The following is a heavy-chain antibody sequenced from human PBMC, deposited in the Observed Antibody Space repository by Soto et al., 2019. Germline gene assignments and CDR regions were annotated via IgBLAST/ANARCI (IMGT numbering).Heavy chain of an antibody. J-gene: IGHJ4*02. D-gene: IGHD6-6*01. CDR3: ARRTRKYSSSTIFDY. CDR1: GGSISSYY. CDR2: INHSGST. V-gene: IGHV4-34*01. Sequence: PSETLSLTCTVSGGSISSYYWSWIRQPPGKGLEWIGEINHSGSTNYNPSLESRVTISVDTSKNQFSLELSSVTAADTAVYYCARRTRKYSSSTIFDYWGQGTLVTVSS.